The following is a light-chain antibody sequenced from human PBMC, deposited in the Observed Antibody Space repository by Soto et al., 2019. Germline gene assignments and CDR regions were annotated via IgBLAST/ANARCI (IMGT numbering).Light chain of an antibody. CDR2: RND. Sequence: QSVLTQPPSASGTPGQAVSISCSRSDSNIGSNYVYWYQQVPGMAPKLLIFRNDQRPSGVPDRFSGFKSGTSASLGISGLRPEDEAFYYCAARDDRLNGNLFGTGTKVTVL. V-gene: IGLV1-47*01. J-gene: IGLJ1*01. CDR1: DSNIGSNY. CDR3: AARDDRLNGNL.